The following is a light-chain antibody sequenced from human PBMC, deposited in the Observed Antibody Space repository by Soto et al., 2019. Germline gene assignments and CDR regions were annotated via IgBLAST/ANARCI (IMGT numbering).Light chain of an antibody. CDR3: SSYTSSSTL. CDR2: EVS. Sequence: QSALTQPASVSGSPGQSITISCTGTSSDVGGYNYVSWYQQHPRKAPKLMIYEVSNRPSGVSNRFSGSKSGNTASLTISGLQAEDEADYYCSSYTSSSTLFGTGTKVTVL. J-gene: IGLJ1*01. V-gene: IGLV2-14*01. CDR1: SSDVGGYNY.